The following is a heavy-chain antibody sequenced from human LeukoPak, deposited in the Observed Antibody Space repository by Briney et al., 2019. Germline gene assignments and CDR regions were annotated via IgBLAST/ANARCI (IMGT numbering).Heavy chain of an antibody. CDR3: ARRRKHTWIRLWSPFDY. V-gene: IGHV4-4*02. CDR1: GGSISSSNW. Sequence: PSETLSLTCAVSGGSISSSNWWSWVRPPPGKGLEWIGEIYHSGSTNYNPSLKSRVTISVDKSKNQFSLKLSSVTAADTAVYYCARRRKHTWIRLWSPFDYWGQGTLVTVSS. J-gene: IGHJ4*02. D-gene: IGHD5-18*01. CDR2: IYHSGST.